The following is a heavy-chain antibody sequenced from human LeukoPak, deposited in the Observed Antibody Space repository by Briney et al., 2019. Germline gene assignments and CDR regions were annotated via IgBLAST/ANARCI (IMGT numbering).Heavy chain of an antibody. Sequence: PSETLSLTCTVSGGSISSSSYYWGWIRQPPGKGLEWIGSIYYSGSTYYNPSLKSRVTISVDTSKNQFSLKLSSVTAADTAVYYCASDSYYYGSGSYRPYFDYWGQGTLVTVSS. J-gene: IGHJ4*02. CDR2: IYYSGST. D-gene: IGHD3-10*01. V-gene: IGHV4-39*07. CDR1: GGSISSSSYY. CDR3: ASDSYYYGSGSYRPYFDY.